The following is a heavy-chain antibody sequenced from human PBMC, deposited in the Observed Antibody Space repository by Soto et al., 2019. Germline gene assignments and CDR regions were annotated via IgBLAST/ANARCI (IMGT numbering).Heavy chain of an antibody. Sequence: SETLSLTCAVSGGSISSSNWCSWVRQPPGKGLEWIGEIYHSGSTNYNPSLKSRVTISVDKSKNQFSLKLSSVTAADTAVYYCARDLFEYYYGMDVWGQGTTVTVSS. CDR3: ARDLFEYYYGMDV. V-gene: IGHV4-4*02. CDR2: IYHSGST. CDR1: GGSISSSNW. D-gene: IGHD2-21*01. J-gene: IGHJ6*02.